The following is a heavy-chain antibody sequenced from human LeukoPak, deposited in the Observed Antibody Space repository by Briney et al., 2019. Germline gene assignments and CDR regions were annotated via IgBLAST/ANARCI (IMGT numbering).Heavy chain of an antibody. V-gene: IGHV1-18*01. CDR2: ISAYNGNT. CDR3: ASTLLGQQLVH. J-gene: IGHJ4*02. CDR1: GYTFTSYG. Sequence: ASVKVSCKASGYTFTSYGISWVRQAPGQGLEWMGWISAYNGNTNYAQKLQGRVTMTTDTSTSTAYMELRSLRSGDTAVYYCASTLLGQQLVHWGQGTLVTVSS. D-gene: IGHD6-13*01.